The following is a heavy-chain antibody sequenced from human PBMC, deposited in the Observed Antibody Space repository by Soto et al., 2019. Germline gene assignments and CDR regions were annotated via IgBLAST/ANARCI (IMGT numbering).Heavy chain of an antibody. Sequence: QVQLVQSGAEVKKPGSSVKVSCKASGGTFSSYAISWVRQAPGQGLEWMGGIIPIFGTANYAQKFQGRVTITADEATSTAYMELSSLRSEDTAVYYCASSLITGTTYHYYYGMDVWGQGTTVTVSS. J-gene: IGHJ6*02. D-gene: IGHD1-7*01. CDR3: ASSLITGTTYHYYYGMDV. CDR2: IIPIFGTA. CDR1: GGTFSSYA. V-gene: IGHV1-69*12.